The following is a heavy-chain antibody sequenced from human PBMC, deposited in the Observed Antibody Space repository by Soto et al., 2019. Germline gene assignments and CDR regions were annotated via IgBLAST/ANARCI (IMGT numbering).Heavy chain of an antibody. V-gene: IGHV3-30-3*01. J-gene: IGHJ4*02. Sequence: PXGSLSLSCAAAGFTCSSYAMHWVRQAPGKGLDWVAVISYDGSNKYYADSVKGRFTISRDNSKNTLYLQMNSLRAEDTAVYYCAREEPAPGALWHWGQGALVTVSS. D-gene: IGHD1-26*01. CDR3: AREEPAPGALWH. CDR2: ISYDGSNK. CDR1: GFTCSSYA.